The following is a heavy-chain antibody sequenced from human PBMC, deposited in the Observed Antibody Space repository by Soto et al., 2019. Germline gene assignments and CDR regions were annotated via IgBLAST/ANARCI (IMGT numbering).Heavy chain of an antibody. Sequence: ASVKVSCKASGYTFTSYGISWVRQAPGQGLDWMGWISAYNGNTNYAQKLQGRVTMTTDTSTSTAYMELRSLRSDDTAVYYCAGQGVQVPAAINYYSYYGRDVGGQGTTVTVPS. CDR3: AGQGVQVPAAINYYSYYGRDV. CDR1: GYTFTSYG. CDR2: ISAYNGNT. J-gene: IGHJ6*02. D-gene: IGHD2-2*01. V-gene: IGHV1-18*04.